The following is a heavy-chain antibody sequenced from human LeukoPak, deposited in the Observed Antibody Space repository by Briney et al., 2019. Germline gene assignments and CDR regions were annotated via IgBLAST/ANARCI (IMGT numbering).Heavy chain of an antibody. V-gene: IGHV3-64*01. Sequence: GGSLRLSCAASGFTFSSYSMNWVRQAPGKGLEYVSAISSNGGSTYYANSVKGRFTISRDNSKNTLYLQMGSLRAEDMAVYYCARERNLEIAVAGTIFNYWGQGALVTVSS. CDR2: ISSNGGST. J-gene: IGHJ4*02. D-gene: IGHD6-19*01. CDR3: ARERNLEIAVAGTIFNY. CDR1: GFTFSSYS.